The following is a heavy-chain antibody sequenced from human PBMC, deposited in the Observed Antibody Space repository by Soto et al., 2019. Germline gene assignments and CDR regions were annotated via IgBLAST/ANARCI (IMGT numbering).Heavy chain of an antibody. J-gene: IGHJ4*02. Sequence: PGGSLRLSCAASGFTFSSHWMHWVRQVPGKGLVWVSRIGSNGRSTNYADPVKGRFTISRDNAKNTLFLQMNSLRAEDTAVYYCARGVSNSVDYWGQGTLVTVSS. CDR2: IGSNGRST. CDR3: ARGVSNSVDY. V-gene: IGHV3-74*01. D-gene: IGHD4-4*01. CDR1: GFTFSSHW.